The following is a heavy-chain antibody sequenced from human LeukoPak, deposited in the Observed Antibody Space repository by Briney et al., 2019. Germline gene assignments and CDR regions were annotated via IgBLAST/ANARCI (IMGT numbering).Heavy chain of an antibody. CDR2: ISSSGSTI. CDR1: GFTFSSYE. V-gene: IGHV3-48*03. D-gene: IGHD2/OR15-2a*01. CDR3: ARGGEGNSTFDY. Sequence: GGSLRLSCAASGFTFSSYEMNWVRQAPGKGLEWVSYISSSGSTIYYADSVKGRFTISIDNAKSSLYLQMNSLRAEDTAVYYCARGGEGNSTFDYWGQEPWSPSPQ. J-gene: IGHJ4*01.